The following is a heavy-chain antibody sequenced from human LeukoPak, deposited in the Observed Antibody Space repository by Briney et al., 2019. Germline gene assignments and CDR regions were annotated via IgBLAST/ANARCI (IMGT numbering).Heavy chain of an antibody. V-gene: IGHV4-59*01. CDR1: GGSISSYY. D-gene: IGHD3-10*01. CDR3: ARSAMVRGVTPNWFDP. CDR2: IYYSGST. Sequence: SETLSLTCTVSGGSISSYYWSWIRQPPGKGLEWIGYIYYSGSTNYNPSLKSRVTISVDTSKNQFSLKLSSVTAADTAVYYCARSAMVRGVTPNWFDPWGQGTLVTVSS. J-gene: IGHJ5*02.